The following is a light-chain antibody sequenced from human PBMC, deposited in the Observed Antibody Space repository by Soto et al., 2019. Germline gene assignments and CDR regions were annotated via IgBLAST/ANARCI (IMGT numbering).Light chain of an antibody. Sequence: EVDLTRSPATLSQSPGESATLSCRASQSVSVNFAWYQQKPGRAPRPLIYSASDRAPGIPARFSGRGSGTYFTLTISSLEPEDFAVYYCQERNRWPRGTFGGGTKVDI. J-gene: IGKJ4*01. V-gene: IGKV3-11*01. CDR3: QERNRWPRGT. CDR2: SAS. CDR1: QSVSVN.